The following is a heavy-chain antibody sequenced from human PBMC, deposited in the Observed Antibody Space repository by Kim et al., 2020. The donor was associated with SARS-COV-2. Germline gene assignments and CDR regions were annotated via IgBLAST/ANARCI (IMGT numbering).Heavy chain of an antibody. J-gene: IGHJ4*02. D-gene: IGHD4-4*01. Sequence: SETLSLTRTVSGGSISSSSYYWGWIRQPPGKGLEWIGSIYYSGSTYYNPSLKSRVTISVDTSKNQFSLKLSSVTAADTAVYYCARRNYGLDYWGQGTLVTVSS. CDR2: IYYSGST. CDR3: ARRNYGLDY. CDR1: GGSISSSSYY. V-gene: IGHV4-39*07.